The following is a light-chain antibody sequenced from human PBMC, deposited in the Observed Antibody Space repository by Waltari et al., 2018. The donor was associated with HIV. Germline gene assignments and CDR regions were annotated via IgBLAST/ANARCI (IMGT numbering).Light chain of an antibody. J-gene: IGKJ1*01. Sequence: DIQMTQSPSTLSASVGYRVPITCRATQSISRWLAWYQQKPGKAPKLLIYKASTLHTGVPSRFSGSGSGTEFTLSIDSLQPDDFATYYCQQYDSSLTFGQGTKVDI. CDR1: QSISRW. CDR2: KAS. V-gene: IGKV1-5*03. CDR3: QQYDSSLT.